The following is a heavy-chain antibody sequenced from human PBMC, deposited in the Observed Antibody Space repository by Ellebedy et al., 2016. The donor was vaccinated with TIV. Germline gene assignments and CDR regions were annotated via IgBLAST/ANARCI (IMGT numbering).Heavy chain of an antibody. V-gene: IGHV3-23*01. CDR2: ISGGGDNT. J-gene: IGHJ4*02. D-gene: IGHD1-1*01. CDR1: GFASDNYV. Sequence: PGGSLRLSCAASGFASDNYVMTWVRQAPGEGLEWVSGISGGGDNTYYADSVKGRFTISKDFSTNTLYLQMNSLRAEETAVYYCAKSGLNALRYSDYWGQGTLVTVSS. CDR3: AKSGLNALRYSDY.